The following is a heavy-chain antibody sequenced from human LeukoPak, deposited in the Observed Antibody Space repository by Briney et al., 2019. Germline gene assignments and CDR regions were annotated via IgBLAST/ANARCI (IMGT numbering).Heavy chain of an antibody. CDR3: ARVQISRYCSSTSCLGAFDI. CDR1: GFTFSSYG. Sequence: GGSLRLSCTASGFTFSSYGMHWVRQAPGKGLEWVAFIRYDGSNKYYADSVKGRFTISRDNSKNTLYLQVNSLRAEDTAVYYCARVQISRYCSSTSCLGAFDIWGQGTMVTVSS. CDR2: IRYDGSNK. J-gene: IGHJ3*02. V-gene: IGHV3-30*02. D-gene: IGHD2-2*01.